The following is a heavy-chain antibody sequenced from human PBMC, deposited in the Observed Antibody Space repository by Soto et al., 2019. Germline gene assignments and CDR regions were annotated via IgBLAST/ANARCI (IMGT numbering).Heavy chain of an antibody. J-gene: IGHJ5*02. CDR2: INPATGNT. D-gene: IGHD1-1*01. V-gene: IGHV1-3*01. Sequence: QVQLVQSGAEVKKPGTSVKVSCKASGYSFATYAIHWVRQAPGQGLEWMGWINPATGNTEYSDKFQDGVTFTRDTSATTAYMELRGLRSEDTAVYYCARRYKSAGWLEPWGQGTLVTVSS. CDR3: ARRYKSAGWLEP. CDR1: GYSFATYA.